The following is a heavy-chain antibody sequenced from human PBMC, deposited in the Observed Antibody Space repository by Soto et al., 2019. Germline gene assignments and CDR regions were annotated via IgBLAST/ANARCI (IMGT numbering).Heavy chain of an antibody. Sequence: PGGSLRLSCAASGFPFSNYAMVWVRQAPGKGLQWVSGIRGSGVNTYYADSVEGRFIISRDNSKNTLFLQMNSLRAEDTAVYYCAKDSRSSLYYYYGLDVWGQGTTVTVSS. D-gene: IGHD2-15*01. CDR1: GFPFSNYA. V-gene: IGHV3-23*01. J-gene: IGHJ6*02. CDR2: IRGSGVNT. CDR3: AKDSRSSLYYYYGLDV.